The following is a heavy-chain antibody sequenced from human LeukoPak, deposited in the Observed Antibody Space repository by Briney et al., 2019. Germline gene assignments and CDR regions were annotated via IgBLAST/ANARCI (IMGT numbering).Heavy chain of an antibody. J-gene: IGHJ4*02. CDR3: ASAYWDDEVY. D-gene: IGHD1-1*01. V-gene: IGHV3-48*02. CDR2: IGSDSNTI. CDR1: GFTFSIYT. Sequence: GGPLRLSCAASGFTFSIYTMNWVRQAPGKGLEWVSYIGSDSNTIYYADSVKGRFTISRDNAKNSLYLQMNSLRDEDTAVYYCASAYWDDEVYWGQGALVTVSS.